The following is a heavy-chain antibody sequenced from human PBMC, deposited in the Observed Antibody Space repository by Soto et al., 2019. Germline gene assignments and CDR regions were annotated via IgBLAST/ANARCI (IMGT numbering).Heavy chain of an antibody. D-gene: IGHD3-16*02. CDR1: GGSISSGGYS. Sequence: QLQLQESGSGLVKPSQTLSLTCAVSGGSISSGGYSWSWIRQPPGKGLEWIRYIYHSGSTYYNPSRKRRVTISVDRSKNQFSLKLSSVTAADTAVYYCSRGVITFGGVIVKSAWFDPWGQVTLVSVSS. V-gene: IGHV4-30-2*01. CDR2: IYHSGST. CDR3: SRGVITFGGVIVKSAWFDP. J-gene: IGHJ5*02.